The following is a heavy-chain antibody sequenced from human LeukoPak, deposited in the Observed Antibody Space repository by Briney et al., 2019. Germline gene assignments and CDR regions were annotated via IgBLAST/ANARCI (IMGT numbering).Heavy chain of an antibody. CDR1: GGSISSSSYY. D-gene: IGHD3-22*01. J-gene: IGHJ3*02. Sequence: SETLSLTCTVSGGSISSSSYYWGWIRQPPGKGLEWIGSIYYSGSTYYNPSLRSRVTISVDTSKNQFSLKLSSVTAADTAVYYCASLRITMIVVVTDAFDIWGQGTMVTVSS. CDR2: IYYSGST. V-gene: IGHV4-39*01. CDR3: ASLRITMIVVVTDAFDI.